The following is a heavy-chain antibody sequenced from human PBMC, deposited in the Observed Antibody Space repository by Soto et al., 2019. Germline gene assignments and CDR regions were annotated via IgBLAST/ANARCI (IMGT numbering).Heavy chain of an antibody. CDR1: GYTFTSYA. Sequence: ASVKVSWKASGYTFTSYAMHLVRQAPGQRLEWMGWINAGNGNTKYSQKFQGRVTITRDTSASTAYMELSSLRSEDTAVYYCARDQGYCSGGSCYRLMDVWGQGTTVTVSS. CDR2: INAGNGNT. V-gene: IGHV1-3*01. CDR3: ARDQGYCSGGSCYRLMDV. J-gene: IGHJ6*02. D-gene: IGHD2-15*01.